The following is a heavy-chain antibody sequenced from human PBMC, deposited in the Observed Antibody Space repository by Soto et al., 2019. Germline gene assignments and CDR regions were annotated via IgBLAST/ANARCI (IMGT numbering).Heavy chain of an antibody. CDR3: ARAPLLSSRHVNSLYYYGMDV. CDR1: GFAFNSHS. D-gene: IGHD3-16*02. J-gene: IGHJ6*02. CDR2: ISISSGYI. Sequence: EVQLVESGGGLVQPGGSLRLSCAASGFAFNSHSMTWVRQAPGKGMEWVSSISISSGYIYYADSVRGRFTISRDNSKNSLSLEMNSLRVDDTAVYFCARAPLLSSRHVNSLYYYGMDVWGPGTTVTVSS. V-gene: IGHV3-21*01.